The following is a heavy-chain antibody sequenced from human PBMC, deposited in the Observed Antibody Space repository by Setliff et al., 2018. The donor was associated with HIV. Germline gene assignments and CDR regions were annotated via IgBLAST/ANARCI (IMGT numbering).Heavy chain of an antibody. Sequence: ASVKVSCKVSGYTVTELSINWVRQAPGKGPEWMGGFDPEDNKIVYAQKFQGRVTTTEDTSTDTAYMELSSLIPEDTAVYYCATRIRDGHRGYGYIGFWGQGTLFTVSS. J-gene: IGHJ4*02. CDR3: ATRIRDGHRGYGYIGF. CDR2: FDPEDNKI. CDR1: GYTVTELS. V-gene: IGHV1-24*01. D-gene: IGHD5-12*01.